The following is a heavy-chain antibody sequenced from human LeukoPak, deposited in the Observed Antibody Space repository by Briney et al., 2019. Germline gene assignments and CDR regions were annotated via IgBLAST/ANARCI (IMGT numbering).Heavy chain of an antibody. CDR2: IYYSGST. J-gene: IGHJ4*02. Sequence: SETLSLTCTVSGGSISSYYWSWIRQPPGKGLEWIGYIYYSGSTNYNPSLKSRVTISVDTSKNQFSLKLSSVTAADTAVYYCARGGSPYYYDSISPDYWGQGTLVTVSS. CDR3: ARGGSPYYYDSISPDY. CDR1: GGSISSYY. D-gene: IGHD3-22*01. V-gene: IGHV4-59*01.